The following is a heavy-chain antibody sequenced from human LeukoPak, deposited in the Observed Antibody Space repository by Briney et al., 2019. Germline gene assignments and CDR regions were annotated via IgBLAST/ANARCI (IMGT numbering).Heavy chain of an antibody. CDR1: GYTFTSYD. J-gene: IGHJ4*02. CDR3: ATTGYSSALRDY. V-gene: IGHV1-8*01. D-gene: IGHD6-19*01. CDR2: MNPNSGNT. Sequence: GASVKVSCKASGYTFTSYDINWVRQATGQGLEWMGWMNPNSGNTGYAQKFQGRVTMTRNTSISTAYMELSSLRSEDTAGDYCATTGYSSALRDYWGQGTLVTVSS.